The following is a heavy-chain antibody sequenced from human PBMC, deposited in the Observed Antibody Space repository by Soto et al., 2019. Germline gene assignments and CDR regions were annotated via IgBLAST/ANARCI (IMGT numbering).Heavy chain of an antibody. CDR2: ISAYNGNT. Sequence: GASVKVSCKASGYTFTSYGISWVRQAPGQGLEWMGWISAYNGNTNYAQKLQGRVTMTTDTSTSTAYMELRSLRSDDTAVYYCARDLRESSGWYELFWFDPWGQGTLVTVSS. CDR1: GYTFTSYG. V-gene: IGHV1-18*01. CDR3: ARDLRESSGWYELFWFDP. D-gene: IGHD6-19*01. J-gene: IGHJ5*02.